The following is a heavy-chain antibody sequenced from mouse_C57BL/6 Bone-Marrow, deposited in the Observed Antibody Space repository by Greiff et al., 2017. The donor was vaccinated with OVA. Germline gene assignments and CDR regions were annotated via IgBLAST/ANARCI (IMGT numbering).Heavy chain of an antibody. CDR2: IYPGDGDT. CDR3: AIRPYYYGVDY. V-gene: IGHV1-82*01. CDR1: GYAFSSSW. Sequence: VQLVESGPELVKPGASVKISCKASGYAFSSSWMNWVKQRPGKGLEWIGRIYPGDGDTNYNGKFKGKATLTADTSSSTAYLQLSSLTSEDSAVYFGAIRPYYYGVDYWGQGTALTVSA. J-gene: IGHJ2*01. D-gene: IGHD1-1*01.